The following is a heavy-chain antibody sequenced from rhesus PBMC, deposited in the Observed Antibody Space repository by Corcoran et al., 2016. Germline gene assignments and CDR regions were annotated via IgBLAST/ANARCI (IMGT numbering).Heavy chain of an antibody. Sequence: EVRLVESGRGLVQPGGSLRLSFAASGFQCRTYGMSWGRQAPGKGLEWVSGITNSGSRTFYANSVKGRFTISRENSKNTLSLQMNSLRPEDTAVYYGANTPDHWGQGVLVTVSS. CDR3: ANTPDH. CDR2: ITNSGSRT. CDR1: GFQCRTYG. J-gene: IGHJ4*01. V-gene: IGHV3S5*01.